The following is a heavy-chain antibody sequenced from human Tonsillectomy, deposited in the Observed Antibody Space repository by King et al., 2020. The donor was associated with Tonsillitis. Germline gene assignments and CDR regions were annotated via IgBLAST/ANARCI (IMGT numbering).Heavy chain of an antibody. J-gene: IGHJ6*03. CDR1: TGSITSYY. CDR2: IYTSGST. Sequence: VPLQESGPGLVKPSETLSLTCTVSTGSITSYYWTWIRQPAGKGLEWIGRIYTSGSTNYNPSLKSRVTMSVDTSKSQFSLKLSSVTAADTAVYYCARVKGTTDYYYYYMDVWGKGTTVTVSS. CDR3: ARVKGTTDYYYYYMDV. D-gene: IGHD1-1*01. V-gene: IGHV4-4*07.